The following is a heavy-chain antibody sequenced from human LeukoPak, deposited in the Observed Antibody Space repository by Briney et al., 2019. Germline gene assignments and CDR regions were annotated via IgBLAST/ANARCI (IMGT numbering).Heavy chain of an antibody. D-gene: IGHD5-12*01. CDR2: ISAYNGNT. Sequence: ASVKVSCKASGYTFTSYGISWVRQAPGQGLEWMGWISAYNGNTNYAQKLQGRVTMTTDTSTSTVYMELSSLRSEDTAVYYCARQWLREPNGMDVWGQGTTVTVSS. CDR3: ARQWLREPNGMDV. J-gene: IGHJ6*02. CDR1: GYTFTSYG. V-gene: IGHV1-18*01.